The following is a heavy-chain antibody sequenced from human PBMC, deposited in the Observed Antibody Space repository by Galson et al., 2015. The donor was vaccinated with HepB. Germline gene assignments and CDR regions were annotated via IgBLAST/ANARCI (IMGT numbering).Heavy chain of an antibody. CDR2: IYYTGTT. D-gene: IGHD6-13*01. Sequence: LSLTCTVSGGSISSYYWSWIRQPPGKGLEWIGHIYYTGTTTYNPSLKSRVTISVDMPKNQFSLKLSSVTAADTAVYYCARVWSSSWFWYFDFWGRGTLVTVSS. J-gene: IGHJ2*01. CDR1: GGSISSYY. V-gene: IGHV4-59*01. CDR3: ARVWSSSWFWYFDF.